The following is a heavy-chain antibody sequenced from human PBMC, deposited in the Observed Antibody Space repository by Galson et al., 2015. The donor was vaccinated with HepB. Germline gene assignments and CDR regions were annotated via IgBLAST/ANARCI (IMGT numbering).Heavy chain of an antibody. D-gene: IGHD1-26*01. V-gene: IGHV1-46*03. CDR2: INPSGGST. CDR3: AREGQGVGATGRPFDY. CDR1: GYTFTSYN. Sequence: SVKVSCKASGYTFTSYNMHWVRQAPGQGLEWMGIINPSGGSTTYAQKFQGRVTMTRDTSTSTVYMELSSLRSEDTAVYYCAREGQGVGATGRPFDYWGQGTLVTVSS. J-gene: IGHJ4*02.